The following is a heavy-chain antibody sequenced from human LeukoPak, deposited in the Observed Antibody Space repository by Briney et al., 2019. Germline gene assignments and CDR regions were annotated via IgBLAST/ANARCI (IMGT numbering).Heavy chain of an antibody. CDR2: IIPIFGTA. D-gene: IGHD4-17*01. Sequence: AAVKVSCKASGGTFSSYAISWVRQAPGQGLEWMGGIIPIFGTANYAQKFQGRVTITADESTSTAYMELSSLRSEDTAVYYCALYGDYDDAFDIWGQGTMVTVSS. J-gene: IGHJ3*02. CDR3: ALYGDYDDAFDI. CDR1: GGTFSSYA. V-gene: IGHV1-69*13.